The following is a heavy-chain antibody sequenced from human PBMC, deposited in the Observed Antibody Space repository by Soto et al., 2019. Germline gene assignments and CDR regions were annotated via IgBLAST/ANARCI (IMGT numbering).Heavy chain of an antibody. CDR2: ISGSGGTT. J-gene: IGHJ1*01. V-gene: IGHV3-23*01. Sequence: EVQLLESGGGLVQPEGSLRLSCAAPGFSFSTYAMSWVRQAPGKGLEWVSGISGSGGTTYYADSVKGRFTISRDNSKNTLYLQVNSLRAEDTAVYYCAKDQAAAGTISRYFQHWGQGTLVTVSS. D-gene: IGHD6-13*01. CDR3: AKDQAAAGTISRYFQH. CDR1: GFSFSTYA.